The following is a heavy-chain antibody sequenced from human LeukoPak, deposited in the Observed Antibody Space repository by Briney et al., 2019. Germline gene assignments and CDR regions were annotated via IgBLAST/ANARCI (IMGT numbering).Heavy chain of an antibody. CDR3: AKARGYSYGPFDYYFDY. J-gene: IGHJ4*02. D-gene: IGHD5-18*01. Sequence: GGSLRLSCAASGFTFSSYAMSWVRQAPGKGLEWVSAISGSGGSTYYADSVKGRFTISRDNSENTLYLQMNSLRAEDTAVYYCAKARGYSYGPFDYYFDYWGQGTLVTVSS. CDR2: ISGSGGST. V-gene: IGHV3-23*01. CDR1: GFTFSSYA.